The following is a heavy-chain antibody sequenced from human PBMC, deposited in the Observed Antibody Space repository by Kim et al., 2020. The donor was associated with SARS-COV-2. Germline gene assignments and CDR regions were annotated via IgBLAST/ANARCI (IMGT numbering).Heavy chain of an antibody. J-gene: IGHJ6*02. CDR1: GYTFTSYY. Sequence: ASVKVSCKASGYTFTSYYMHWVRQAPGQGLEWMGIINPSGGSTSYAQKFQGRVTMTRDTSTSTVYMELSSLRSEDTAVYYCARGAGSGSIYDFWSGYYGPSRMLGMDVWGQGTTVTVSS. CDR2: INPSGGST. CDR3: ARGAGSGSIYDFWSGYYGPSRMLGMDV. D-gene: IGHD3-3*01. V-gene: IGHV1-46*01.